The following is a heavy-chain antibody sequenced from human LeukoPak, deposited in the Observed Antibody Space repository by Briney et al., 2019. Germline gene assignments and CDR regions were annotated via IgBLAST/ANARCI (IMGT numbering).Heavy chain of an antibody. CDR3: ARKKTYYYDSSGYEFDY. J-gene: IGHJ4*02. CDR2: INHSGST. Sequence: SETLSLTCAVYGGSFSGYYWSWIRQPPGKGLEWIGEINHSGSTNYNPSLKSRVTISVDTSKDQFSLRLSSVTAADTAVYYCARKKTYYYDSSGYEFDYWGQGTLVTVSS. D-gene: IGHD3-22*01. V-gene: IGHV4-34*01. CDR1: GGSFSGYY.